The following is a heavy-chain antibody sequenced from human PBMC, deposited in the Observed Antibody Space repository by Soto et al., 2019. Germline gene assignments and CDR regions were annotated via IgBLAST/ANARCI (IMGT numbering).Heavy chain of an antibody. CDR2: INHSGST. V-gene: IGHV4-34*01. CDR3: ARSTGSGSYYNVRGMDV. Sequence: SETLSLTCAVYGGSFSGYYWSWIRQPPGKGLEWIGEINHSGSTNYNPSLKSRVTISVDTSKNQFSLRLSSVTAADTAVYYCARSTGSGSYYNVRGMDVWGQGTTVTVSS. CDR1: GGSFSGYY. D-gene: IGHD3-10*01. J-gene: IGHJ6*02.